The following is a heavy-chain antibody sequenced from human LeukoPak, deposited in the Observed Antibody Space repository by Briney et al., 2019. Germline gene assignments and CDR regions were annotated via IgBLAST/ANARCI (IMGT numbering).Heavy chain of an antibody. V-gene: IGHV4-59*01. CDR3: ARGGIAVAGYFDY. CDR2: IYYSGST. D-gene: IGHD6-19*01. Sequence: SSETLSLTCTVSGVSISSYYWSWIRQPPGKGLEWIGYIYYSGSTNYNPSLKSRVTISVDTSKNQFSLKLSSVTAADTAVYYCARGGIAVAGYFDYWGQGTLVTVSS. CDR1: GVSISSYY. J-gene: IGHJ4*02.